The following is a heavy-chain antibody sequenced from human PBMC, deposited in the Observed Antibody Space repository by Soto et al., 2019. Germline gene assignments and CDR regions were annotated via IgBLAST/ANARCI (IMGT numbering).Heavy chain of an antibody. J-gene: IGHJ3*02. CDR2: ISSSSSTI. CDR1: GFTFSFYS. V-gene: IGHV3-48*02. D-gene: IGHD2-21*02. Sequence: QPGGSLRLSCAASGFTFSFYSMNWVRQAPGKGLEWLSYISSSSSTIYYADSVKGRFTISRDNAENSLYLQMNSLRDEDTAVYYCARTRNCGGDCHDAFDIWGQGTMVTVSS. CDR3: ARTRNCGGDCHDAFDI.